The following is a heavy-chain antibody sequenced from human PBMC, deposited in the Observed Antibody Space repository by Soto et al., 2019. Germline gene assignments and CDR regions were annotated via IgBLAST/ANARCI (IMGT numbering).Heavy chain of an antibody. J-gene: IGHJ4*02. Sequence: ASVKVSCKASGYTFTSYGISWVRQAPGQGLEWMGWINAYNGNTNYAQKLQGRVTMTTDTSTSTAYMELRSLRSDDTAVYYCARDLRHDYQFDYWGQGTLVTVSS. D-gene: IGHD4-17*01. V-gene: IGHV1-18*01. CDR1: GYTFTSYG. CDR3: ARDLRHDYQFDY. CDR2: INAYNGNT.